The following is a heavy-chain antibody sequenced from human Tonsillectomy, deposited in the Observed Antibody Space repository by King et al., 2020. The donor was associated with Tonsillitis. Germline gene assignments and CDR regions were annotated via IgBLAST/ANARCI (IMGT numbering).Heavy chain of an antibody. V-gene: IGHV5-51*01. CDR1: GYRFTDYW. Sequence: VQLVESGAEVKKPGESLKISCKGSGYRFTDYWIAWVRQMPGKGLEWMGIIYPGDSDTKYSPSFQGRVTISADKSISTAYLQWGSLEASDIAMYYCASRTDSAIIDAFDIWGQGKMVTVSS. J-gene: IGHJ3*02. CDR3: ASRTDSAIIDAFDI. CDR2: IYPGDSDT.